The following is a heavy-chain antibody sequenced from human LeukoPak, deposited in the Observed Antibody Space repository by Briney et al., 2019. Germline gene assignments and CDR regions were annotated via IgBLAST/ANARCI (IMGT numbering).Heavy chain of an antibody. J-gene: IGHJ6*03. V-gene: IGHV3-11*04. CDR2: IGSSDSTI. D-gene: IGHD3-9*01. CDR1: GFTFSDYY. Sequence: GGSLRLSCAASGFTFSDYYMSWIRQAPGKGLEWVSYIGSSDSTIYYADSVKGRFTISRDNAKNSLYLQMNSLRAEDTAVYYCARANDNYYYYYMDVWGKGTPVTISS. CDR3: ARANDNYYYYYMDV.